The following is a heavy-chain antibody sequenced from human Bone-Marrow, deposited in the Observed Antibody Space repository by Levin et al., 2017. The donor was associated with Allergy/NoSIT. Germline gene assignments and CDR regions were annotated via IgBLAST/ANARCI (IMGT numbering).Heavy chain of an antibody. D-gene: IGHD1-14*01. J-gene: IGHJ4*02. CDR2: ISSNGGST. CDR3: ARDMGGGTYNPTLGY. CDR1: GFTFSAYG. Sequence: GGSLRLSCAASGFTFSAYGMHWVRQAPGKGLEYVSGISSNGGSTDHANSVKGRFTISRDNSKKMLYLQMGSLRPEDMAVYYCARDMGGGTYNPTLGYWGQGTLVTVSS. V-gene: IGHV3-64*01.